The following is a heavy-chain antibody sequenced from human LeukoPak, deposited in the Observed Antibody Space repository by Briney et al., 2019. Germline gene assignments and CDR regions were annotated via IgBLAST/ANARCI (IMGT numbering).Heavy chain of an antibody. CDR2: ISSSGNTI. V-gene: IGHV3-11*01. CDR3: ARRANEYCTNGVCYPSFDY. D-gene: IGHD2-8*01. Sequence: GSLRLSCAASGFTFSNYYMSWIRQAPGKGLEWVSYISSSGNTIYYADSVKGRFTISRDNAKNSLYLQMNSLRAEDTALYYCARRANEYCTNGVCYPSFDYWGQGTLVTVSS. CDR1: GFTFSNYY. J-gene: IGHJ4*02.